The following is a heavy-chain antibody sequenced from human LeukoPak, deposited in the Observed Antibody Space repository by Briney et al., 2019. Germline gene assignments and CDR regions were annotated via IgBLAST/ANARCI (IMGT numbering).Heavy chain of an antibody. V-gene: IGHV3-23*01. CDR2: ISGSGGST. J-gene: IGHJ6*03. CDR1: GFTFSSYA. Sequence: PGGSLRLSCAASGFTFSSYAMSWVRQAPGKGLEWVSAISGSGGSTYYADSVKGRFTISRDNAKNTLYLQMNSLRAEDTAVYYCARVVPAARYYYYYYMDVWGKGTTVTVSS. CDR3: ARVVPAARYYYYYYMDV. D-gene: IGHD2-2*01.